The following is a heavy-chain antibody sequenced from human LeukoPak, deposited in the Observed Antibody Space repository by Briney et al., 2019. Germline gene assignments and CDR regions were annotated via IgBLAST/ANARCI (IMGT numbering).Heavy chain of an antibody. CDR2: ITSSGTYV. D-gene: IGHD2-21*01. Sequence: GGSLRLSCAISGFTFNNYNMNWVRQAPGSALEWVSSITSSGTYVFYADSVKGRFRLARDNHTHSLYLQMNSLRAEDTAVYYCARAPDSGDYWGQGTLVTVSS. CDR3: ARAPDSGDY. V-gene: IGHV3-21*01. CDR1: GFTFNNYN. J-gene: IGHJ4*02.